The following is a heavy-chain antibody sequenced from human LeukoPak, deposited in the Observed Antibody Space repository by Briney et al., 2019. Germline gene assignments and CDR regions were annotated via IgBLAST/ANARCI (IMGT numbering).Heavy chain of an antibody. CDR1: GFTFTNYA. D-gene: IGHD6-13*01. V-gene: IGHV3-23*01. CDR2: ISGSGDST. J-gene: IGHJ4*02. CDR3: AKGASPGIAAAGAGFLFDY. Sequence: GGSLRLFCAASGFTFTNYAMSWVRHAYGKGLEEGSGISGSGDSTNYADSVKGRFTTSRDNSKNTLYLQMNSLRADDTAVYYCAKGASPGIAAAGAGFLFDYWGQGTLVTVSS.